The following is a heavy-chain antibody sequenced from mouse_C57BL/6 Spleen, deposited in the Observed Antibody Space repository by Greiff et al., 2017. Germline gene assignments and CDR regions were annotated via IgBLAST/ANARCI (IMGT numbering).Heavy chain of an antibody. J-gene: IGHJ3*01. CDR3: ARGDGSFAY. CDR1: GYSITSGYY. D-gene: IGHD1-1*01. V-gene: IGHV3-6*01. CDR2: ISYDGSN. Sequence: DVQLQESGPGLVKPSQSLSLTCSVTGYSITSGYYWNWIRQFPGNKLEWMGYISYDGSNNYNPSLKNLISITRDTSKNQFFLKLNSVTTEDTATYYCARGDGSFAYWGQGTLVTVSA.